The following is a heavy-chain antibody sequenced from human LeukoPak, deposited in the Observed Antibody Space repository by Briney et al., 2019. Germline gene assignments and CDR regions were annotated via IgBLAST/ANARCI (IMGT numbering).Heavy chain of an antibody. CDR1: GYTFTSYA. Sequence: ASVKVSCKASGYTFTSYAMHWVRQAPGQRLEWMGWINAGNGNTKYSQKFQDRVTITRDTSASTVYMELSSLGSEDTAVHYCARDRWLQKYYFDYWGQGTLVTVSS. CDR3: ARDRWLQKYYFDY. J-gene: IGHJ4*02. V-gene: IGHV1-3*01. D-gene: IGHD5-24*01. CDR2: INAGNGNT.